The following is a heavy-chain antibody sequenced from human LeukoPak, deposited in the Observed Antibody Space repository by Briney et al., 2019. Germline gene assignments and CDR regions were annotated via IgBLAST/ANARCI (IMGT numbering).Heavy chain of an antibody. Sequence: SETLSLTCTVSGGSISSYYWSWIRQPAGKGLEWIGRIYTSGSTNYNPSLKSRVTMSVDTSKSQFSLKLSSVTAADTAVYYCARDFYDILTGSWDWFDPWGQGTLVTVSS. CDR1: GGSISSYY. D-gene: IGHD3-9*01. CDR2: IYTSGST. CDR3: ARDFYDILTGSWDWFDP. V-gene: IGHV4-4*07. J-gene: IGHJ5*02.